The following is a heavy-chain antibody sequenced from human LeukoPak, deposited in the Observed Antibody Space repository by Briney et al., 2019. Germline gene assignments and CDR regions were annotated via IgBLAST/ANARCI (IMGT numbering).Heavy chain of an antibody. CDR2: IYYSGST. Sequence: SETLSLTCTVSGGSISSSSYYWGWLRQPPGKGLEWIGSIYYSGSTYYNPSLKSRVSISVDTSKNQFSLKLSSVTAADTAVYYCASSSYYYGSGSYYSVRPPFDYWGQGTLVTVSS. D-gene: IGHD3-10*01. CDR3: ASSSYYYGSGSYYSVRPPFDY. J-gene: IGHJ4*02. CDR1: GGSISSSSYY. V-gene: IGHV4-39*01.